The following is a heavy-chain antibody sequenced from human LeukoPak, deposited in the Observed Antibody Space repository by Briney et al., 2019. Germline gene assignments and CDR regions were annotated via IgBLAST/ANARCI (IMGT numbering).Heavy chain of an antibody. CDR2: IYYSGST. V-gene: IGHV4-59*12. Sequence: PSETLSLTCTVSGGPISNYYWNWIRQPPGKGLEWIGYIYYSGSTNYNPSLKSRVTISVDTSKNQFSLKLSSVTAADTAVYYCARDPGTAGNDAFDIWGQGTMVTVSS. CDR3: ARDPGTAGNDAFDI. D-gene: IGHD1-1*01. J-gene: IGHJ3*02. CDR1: GGPISNYY.